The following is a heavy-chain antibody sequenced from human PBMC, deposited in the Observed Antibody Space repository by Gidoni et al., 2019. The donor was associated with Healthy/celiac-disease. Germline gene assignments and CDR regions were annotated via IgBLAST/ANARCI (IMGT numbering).Heavy chain of an antibody. CDR1: GFTFSSYS. D-gene: IGHD2-15*01. CDR3: ASGGGLHFRDRYFDL. J-gene: IGHJ2*01. Sequence: EVQLVESGGGLVKPGGSLRLSCAASGFTFSSYSMNWVRQAPGKGLEWVSSISSSSSYIYYADSVKGRFTISRDNAKNSLYLQMNSLRAEDTAVYYCASGGGLHFRDRYFDLWGRGTLVTVSS. CDR2: ISSSSSYI. V-gene: IGHV3-21*01.